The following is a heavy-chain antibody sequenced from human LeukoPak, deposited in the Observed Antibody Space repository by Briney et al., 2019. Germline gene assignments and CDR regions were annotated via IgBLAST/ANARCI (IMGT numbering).Heavy chain of an antibody. D-gene: IGHD6-19*01. CDR3: ARIGAVAAFDY. Sequence: SETLSLTCTVSGGSISSHYWSWIRQPPGKGLEWIGYTYYSGSTNYNPSLKSRVTISVDTSKNQFSLKLSSVTAADTAVYYCARIGAVAAFDYWGQGTLVTVSS. V-gene: IGHV4-59*11. CDR1: GGSISSHY. J-gene: IGHJ4*02. CDR2: TYYSGST.